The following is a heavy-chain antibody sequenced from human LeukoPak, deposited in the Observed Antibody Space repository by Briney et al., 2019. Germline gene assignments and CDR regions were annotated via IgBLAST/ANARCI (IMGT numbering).Heavy chain of an antibody. Sequence: SETLSLTCTVSGGSISSYYWSGIRQPPGKGLEWIGYIYYSGSTNYNPSLKSRVTISVDTSKNQFSLKLSSVTAADTAVYYCARGDGDDYVWGSYRRRYFDLWGRGTLVTVSS. V-gene: IGHV4-59*01. D-gene: IGHD3-16*02. CDR2: IYYSGST. CDR1: GGSISSYY. J-gene: IGHJ2*01. CDR3: ARGDGDDYVWGSYRRRYFDL.